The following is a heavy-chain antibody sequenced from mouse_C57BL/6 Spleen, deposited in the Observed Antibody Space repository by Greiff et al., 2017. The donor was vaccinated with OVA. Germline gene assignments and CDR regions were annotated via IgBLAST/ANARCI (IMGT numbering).Heavy chain of an antibody. J-gene: IGHJ2*01. CDR1: GFTFSSYA. V-gene: IGHV5-4*01. Sequence: EVMLVESGGGLVKPGGSLKLSCAASGFTFSSYAMSWVRQTPEKRLEWVATISDGGSYTYYPDNVKGRFTISRDNAKNNLYLQRSHLKYEDTAMYYCARDTDYGSSFDYWGQGTTRTVSS. D-gene: IGHD1-1*01. CDR3: ARDTDYGSSFDY. CDR2: ISDGGSYT.